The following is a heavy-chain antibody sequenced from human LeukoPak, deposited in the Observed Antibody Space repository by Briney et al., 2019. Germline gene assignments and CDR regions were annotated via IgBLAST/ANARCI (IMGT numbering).Heavy chain of an antibody. V-gene: IGHV3-11*04. J-gene: IGHJ6*03. D-gene: IGHD2-15*01. Sequence: GGSLRLSCAASGFTFSDYYMSWIRQAPGKGLEWVSYISSSGSTIYYADSVKGRFTISRDNAKNSLYLQMNSLRAEDTAVYYCASLPDIVVVVAATHYMDVWGKGTTVTISS. CDR1: GFTFSDYY. CDR2: ISSSGSTI. CDR3: ASLPDIVVVVAATHYMDV.